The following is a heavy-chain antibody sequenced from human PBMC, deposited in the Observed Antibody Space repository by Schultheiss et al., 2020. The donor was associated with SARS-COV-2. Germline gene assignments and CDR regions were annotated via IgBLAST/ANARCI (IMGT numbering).Heavy chain of an antibody. J-gene: IGHJ6*02. Sequence: GESLKISCQGSGYSFSNYWIGWVRQMPGKGLEWMGIIYPGDSDTRYSPSFQGQVTISADKSISTAYLQWSSLKASDTAMYYCARDTPSWNDEDYYYGMDVWGQGTTVTVSS. D-gene: IGHD1-1*01. CDR3: ARDTPSWNDEDYYYGMDV. V-gene: IGHV5-51*01. CDR2: IYPGDSDT. CDR1: GYSFSNYW.